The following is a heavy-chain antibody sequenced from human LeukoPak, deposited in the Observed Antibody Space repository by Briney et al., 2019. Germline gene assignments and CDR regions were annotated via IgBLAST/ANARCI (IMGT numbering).Heavy chain of an antibody. D-gene: IGHD3-10*01. Sequence: SETLSLTCAVSGGSISSNTWWTWVRQPPGKGLEWIGEIYHSESTNSNPSLKSRFTISVDRPKNQFFLNVTSLTAADTAVYYCARSRQASGLLSSWGQGTPVVVSS. CDR1: GGSISSNTW. CDR3: ARSRQASGLLSS. J-gene: IGHJ5*02. CDR2: IYHSEST. V-gene: IGHV4-4*02.